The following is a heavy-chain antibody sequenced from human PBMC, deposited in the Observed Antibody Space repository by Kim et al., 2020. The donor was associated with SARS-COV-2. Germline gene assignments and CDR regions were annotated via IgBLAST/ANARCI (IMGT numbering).Heavy chain of an antibody. CDR2: IIPIFGTA. CDR3: ASRLLGYCSGGSCGHYYYYGMDV. V-gene: IGHV1-69*13. CDR1: GGTFSSYA. Sequence: SVKVSCKASGGTFSSYAISWVRQAPGQGLEWMGGIIPIFGTANYAQKFQGRVTITADESTSTAYMELSSLRSEDTAVYYCASRLLGYCSGGSCGHYYYYGMDVWGQGTTVTVSS. D-gene: IGHD2-15*01. J-gene: IGHJ6*02.